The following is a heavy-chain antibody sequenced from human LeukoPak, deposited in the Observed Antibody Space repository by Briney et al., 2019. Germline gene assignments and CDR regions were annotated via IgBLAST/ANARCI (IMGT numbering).Heavy chain of an antibody. Sequence: SQTLSLTCAISGDSVSSNSAAWNWIRQSPSRGLEWLGRTYYRSKWYNDYAVSVKSRITINPDTSKNQFSLQLNSVTPEDTAVYYCARGQYSSSSDYYYYYMDVSGKGTTVTVSS. CDR2: TYYRSKWYN. V-gene: IGHV6-1*01. CDR3: ARGQYSSSSDYYYYYMDV. J-gene: IGHJ6*03. CDR1: GDSVSSNSAA. D-gene: IGHD6-6*01.